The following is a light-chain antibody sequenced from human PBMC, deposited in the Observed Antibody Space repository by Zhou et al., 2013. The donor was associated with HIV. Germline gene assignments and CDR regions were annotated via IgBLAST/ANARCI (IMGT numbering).Light chain of an antibody. Sequence: DIHDDPRLHPPSSASVGDRVTITCRASQGISDYLAWYQQKPGKVPKLLIYAASTLQSGVPSRFSGSGSGTDFTLTISSLEPEDFAVYYCQQRSNWPVMCSFGQGTKLEIK. CDR1: QGISDY. V-gene: IGKV1-27*01. J-gene: IGKJ2*04. CDR2: AAS. CDR3: QQRSNWPVMCS.